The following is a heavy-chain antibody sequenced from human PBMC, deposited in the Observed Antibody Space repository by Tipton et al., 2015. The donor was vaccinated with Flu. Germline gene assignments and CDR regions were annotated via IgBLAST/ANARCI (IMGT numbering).Heavy chain of an antibody. J-gene: IGHJ4*02. CDR1: GGSITSYF. V-gene: IGHV4-4*07. CDR3: ARVPARTARLRIRVGGYLDY. CDR2: IYTSGNT. Sequence: TLSLTCTVSGGSITSYFWGWIRQPAGKGLEWIGRIYTSGNTDYSPSLESRVTMSVDTSKSHFSLKLSSVTAADTAVYYCARVPARTARLRIRVGGYLDYWGQGTLVTVSS. D-gene: IGHD6-6*01.